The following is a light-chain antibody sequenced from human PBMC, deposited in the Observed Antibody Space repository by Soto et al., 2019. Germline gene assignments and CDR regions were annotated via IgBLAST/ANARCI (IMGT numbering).Light chain of an antibody. J-gene: IGKJ5*01. Sequence: EVELTQSPAILSLSPGETATLSCRASQSVDKFLAWYQQRPGQPPRLLIFDASNRATGVTVRFSGSGSGTVFTLTIGSLEPEDSAVYYCQQRKNWPPITFGQGTRLEIK. V-gene: IGKV3-11*01. CDR3: QQRKNWPPIT. CDR1: QSVDKF. CDR2: DAS.